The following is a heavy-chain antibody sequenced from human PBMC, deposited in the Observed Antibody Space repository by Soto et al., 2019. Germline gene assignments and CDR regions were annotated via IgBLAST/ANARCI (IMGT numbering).Heavy chain of an antibody. Sequence: ASGKVSCKVSRYTLTELSMHWVRQAPGKGLEWMGGFDTEDGETIYAQKFQGRVTMTEDTSKDTAYMELSSLRSEDTAVYYCATNGNRPYYYDSSGRNYFDYWGQGTLVTVSS. CDR2: FDTEDGET. CDR3: ATNGNRPYYYDSSGRNYFDY. D-gene: IGHD3-22*01. V-gene: IGHV1-24*01. CDR1: RYTLTELS. J-gene: IGHJ4*02.